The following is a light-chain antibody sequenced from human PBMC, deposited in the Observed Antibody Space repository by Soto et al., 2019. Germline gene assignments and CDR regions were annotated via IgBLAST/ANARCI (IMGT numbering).Light chain of an antibody. J-gene: IGKJ2*01. Sequence: EVVLTQSPGTLSLSPGERATLSCRASQSVSSTYLAGYQQKPGQAPRLLIYGASSRATGIPDRFSGSGSGTDFTLTISRLEPEDFAVYYCQQYGSTLGPYTFGQGTKLEIK. CDR2: GAS. CDR1: QSVSSTY. V-gene: IGKV3-20*01. CDR3: QQYGSTLGPYT.